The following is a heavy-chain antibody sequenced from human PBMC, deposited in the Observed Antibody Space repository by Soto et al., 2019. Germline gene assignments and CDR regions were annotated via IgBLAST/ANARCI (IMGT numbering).Heavy chain of an antibody. Sequence: QSQTLSLTCAISGDSVSSNSAAWNWIRQSPSRGLEWLGRTYYRSKWYNDYAVSVKSRITINPDTSKNQFSLQLNSVTPEDTAVYYCARDLDSSPAAGQELYYYYYYMDVWGKGTTVTVSS. V-gene: IGHV6-1*01. CDR2: TYYRSKWYN. J-gene: IGHJ6*03. CDR3: ARDLDSSPAAGQELYYYYYYMDV. CDR1: GDSVSSNSAA. D-gene: IGHD6-13*01.